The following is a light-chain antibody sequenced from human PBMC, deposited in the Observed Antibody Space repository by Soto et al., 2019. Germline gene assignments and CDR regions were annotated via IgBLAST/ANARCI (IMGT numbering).Light chain of an antibody. Sequence: DIQMTQTPSSLSASVVDGFAITFRASHNINTYLNWYQQRPGKAPRLLIYAASSVQGGVPSRFSGSGSGTDFTLTISSLQPEDFATYYCQLSDSSLPFGQGTRLEI. CDR3: QLSDSSLP. J-gene: IGKJ5*01. CDR2: AAS. CDR1: HNINTY. V-gene: IGKV1-39*01.